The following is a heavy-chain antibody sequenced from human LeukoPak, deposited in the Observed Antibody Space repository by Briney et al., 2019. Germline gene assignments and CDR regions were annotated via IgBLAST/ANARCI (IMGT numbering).Heavy chain of an antibody. CDR2: INPNRGGT. D-gene: IGHD2-2*01. J-gene: IGHJ1*01. CDR1: GYTFTGYY. Sequence: AASVKVSCKASGYTFTGYYMHWVRQPPGQGLEWMGRINPNRGGTNYAQKFQGRVTMTRDTSISTAYMELSRLRSDDTAVYYCAREPPPDSGAMFQHWGQGTLVTVSS. V-gene: IGHV1-2*06. CDR3: AREPPPDSGAMFQH.